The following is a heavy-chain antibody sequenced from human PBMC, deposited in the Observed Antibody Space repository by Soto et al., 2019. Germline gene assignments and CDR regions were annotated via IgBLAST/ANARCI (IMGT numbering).Heavy chain of an antibody. CDR3: ARLTTVKYYFDY. CDR1: GGSISSGDYY. CDR2: IYYSGST. D-gene: IGHD4-17*01. V-gene: IGHV4-30-4*01. J-gene: IGHJ4*02. Sequence: PSETPSRTCTVSGGSISSGDYYWSWIRQPPGKGLEWIGYIYYSGSTYYNPSLKSRVTISVDTSKNQFSLKLSSVTAADTAVYYCARLTTVKYYFDYWGQGTLVTVSS.